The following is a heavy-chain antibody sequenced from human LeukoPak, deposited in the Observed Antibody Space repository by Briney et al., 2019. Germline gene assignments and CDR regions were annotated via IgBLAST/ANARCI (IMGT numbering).Heavy chain of an antibody. D-gene: IGHD3-10*01. J-gene: IGHJ6*04. V-gene: IGHV4-59*01. CDR2: IFSSGST. CDR1: GGSLSRYY. Sequence: SETLSLTSTHSGGSLSRYYWSWIRHPPGKGPEWMGYIFSSGSTHYNPSLKSRVTISVDTSKNQFSLKLTSVTAADTALYFCARGGRGSGTYYPSHLYYYYGMDVWGKGTTVTVSS. CDR3: ARGGRGSGTYYPSHLYYYYGMDV.